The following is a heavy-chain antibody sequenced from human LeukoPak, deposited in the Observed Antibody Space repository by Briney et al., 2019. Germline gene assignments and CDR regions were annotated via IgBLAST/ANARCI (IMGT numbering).Heavy chain of an antibody. CDR2: ISSSGSTI. Sequence: GGSLRLSCAASGFTFSSYWMSWVRQAPGKGLEWVSYISSSGSTIYYADSVKGRFTISRDNAKNSLYLRMNSLRAEDTAVYYCARDRTGVNRHFDYWGQGTLVTVSS. CDR1: GFTFSSYW. V-gene: IGHV3-48*04. CDR3: ARDRTGVNRHFDY. J-gene: IGHJ4*02. D-gene: IGHD7-27*01.